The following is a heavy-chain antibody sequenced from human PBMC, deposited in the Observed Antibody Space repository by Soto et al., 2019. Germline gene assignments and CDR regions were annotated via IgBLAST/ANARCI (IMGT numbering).Heavy chain of an antibody. D-gene: IGHD2-15*01. V-gene: IGHV3-21*01. CDR3: VFERRGDVAATFAF. J-gene: IGHJ4*02. Sequence: GGSLRLSCAASGFTFSSYSMNWVRQAPGKGLEWVSSISSSSSYIYYADSVKGRFTISRDNAKNSLYLQMNSLRAEDTAVYYCVFERRGDVAATFAFCGQGSLVLVSS. CDR1: GFTFSSYS. CDR2: ISSSSSYI.